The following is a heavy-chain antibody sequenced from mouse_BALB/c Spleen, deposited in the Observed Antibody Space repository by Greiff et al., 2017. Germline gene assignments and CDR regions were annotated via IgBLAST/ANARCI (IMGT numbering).Heavy chain of an antibody. V-gene: IGHV3-8*02. CDR3: AGLRLPYWYFDV. CDR2: ISYSGST. Sequence: EVNLVESGPSLVKPSQTLSLTCSVTGDSITSGYWNWIRKFPGNKLEYMGYISYSGSTYYNPSLKSRISITRDTSKNQYYLQLNSVTTEDTATYYCAGLRLPYWYFDVWGAGTTVTVSS. D-gene: IGHD1-2*01. J-gene: IGHJ1*01. CDR1: GDSITSGY.